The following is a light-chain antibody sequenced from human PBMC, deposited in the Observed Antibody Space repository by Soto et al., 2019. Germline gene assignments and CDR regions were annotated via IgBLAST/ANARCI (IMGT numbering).Light chain of an antibody. V-gene: IGKV1D-12*01. Sequence: DIPMTQSPSSVSASVGDRVTITCRASQGISSWLAWYQQKPAKAPKLLISAASSWQSGVPSSFSGSGSGTDFTLTISSLQPDDVATYYCQQANSFPYTFGQGTKLEIK. CDR1: QGISSW. CDR3: QQANSFPYT. CDR2: AAS. J-gene: IGKJ2*01.